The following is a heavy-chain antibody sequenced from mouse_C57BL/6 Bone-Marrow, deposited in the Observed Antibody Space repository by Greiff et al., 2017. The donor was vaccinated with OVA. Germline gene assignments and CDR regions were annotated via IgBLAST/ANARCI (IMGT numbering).Heavy chain of an antibody. Sequence: VQLKQSGPELVKPGASVKISCKASGYSFTGYYMNWVKQSPEKSLEWIGEINPSTGGTTYNQKFKAKATLTVDKSSSTAYMQLKSLTSEDSAVYYCARSDGSSYGFAYWGQGTLVTVSA. CDR1: GYSFTGYY. CDR3: ARSDGSSYGFAY. D-gene: IGHD1-1*01. CDR2: INPSTGGT. V-gene: IGHV1-42*01. J-gene: IGHJ3*01.